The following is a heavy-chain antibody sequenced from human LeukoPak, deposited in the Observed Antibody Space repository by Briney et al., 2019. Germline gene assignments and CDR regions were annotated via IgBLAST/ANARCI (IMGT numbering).Heavy chain of an antibody. CDR1: GGSISSYY. V-gene: IGHV4-59*01. J-gene: IGHJ4*02. D-gene: IGHD3-22*01. CDR3: ARAEYYYDSSGYYNLYFDY. Sequence: SETLSLTCTVSGGSISSYYWSWIRQPPGKGLEWIGYIYYSGSTNYNPSLKSRVTISVDTSKNQFSLKLSSVTAADTAAYYCARAEYYYDSSGYYNLYFDYWGQGTLVTVSS. CDR2: IYYSGST.